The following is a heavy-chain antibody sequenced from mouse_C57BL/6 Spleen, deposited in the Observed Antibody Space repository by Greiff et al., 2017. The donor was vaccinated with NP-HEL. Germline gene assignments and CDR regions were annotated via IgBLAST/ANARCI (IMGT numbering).Heavy chain of an antibody. J-gene: IGHJ3*01. CDR2: IHSNSGST. CDR1: GYTFTSYW. CDR3: ARENYSNSAWFAY. D-gene: IGHD2-5*01. Sequence: QVQLQQPGAELVKPGASVKLSCKASGYTFTSYWMHWVKQRPGQGLEWIGMIHSNSGSTNYNEKFQSKATLTVDKSSSTAYMQLSSLTSEDSAVYYCARENYSNSAWFAYWGQGTLVTVSA. V-gene: IGHV1-64*01.